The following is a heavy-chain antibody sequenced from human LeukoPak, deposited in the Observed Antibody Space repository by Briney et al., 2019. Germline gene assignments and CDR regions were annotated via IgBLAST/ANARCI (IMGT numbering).Heavy chain of an antibody. Sequence: SGGSLRLSCAASGFTFSSYSMNWVRQAPGKGLEWVSSISSSSSYMYYADSVKGRFTISRDNAKNSLYLQMNSLRAEDTAVYYCAREGSGFDYWGQGTLVTVSS. CDR1: GFTFSSYS. CDR2: ISSSSSYM. J-gene: IGHJ4*02. V-gene: IGHV3-21*01. CDR3: AREGSGFDY. D-gene: IGHD3-3*01.